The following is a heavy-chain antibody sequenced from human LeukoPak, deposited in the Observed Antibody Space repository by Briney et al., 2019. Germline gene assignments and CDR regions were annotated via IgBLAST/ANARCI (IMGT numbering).Heavy chain of an antibody. CDR1: GFTFSSYE. Sequence: GGSLTLSCAVSGFTFSSYEMNWVRQAPGKGLEWVSYISSSGSTIYYADSVKGRFTISRDNAKNSLYLQMNSLRAEDTAVYYCASSWVGWVFDYWGQGTLVTVSS. J-gene: IGHJ4*02. CDR2: ISSSGSTI. V-gene: IGHV3-48*03. D-gene: IGHD6-19*01. CDR3: ASSWVGWVFDY.